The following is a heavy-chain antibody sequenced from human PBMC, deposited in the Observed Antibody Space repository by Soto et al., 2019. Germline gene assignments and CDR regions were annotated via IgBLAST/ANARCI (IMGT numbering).Heavy chain of an antibody. J-gene: IGHJ5*02. CDR1: GFTFSSYG. CDR2: ISYDGSNK. Sequence: PGGSLRLSCAASGFTFSSYGMHWVRQAPGKGLEWVAVISYDGSNKYYADSVKGRFTISRDNSKNTLYLQMNSLRAEDTAVYYCARVLYCSSTSCFAAFDPWGQGTLVTVSS. D-gene: IGHD2-2*01. V-gene: IGHV3-30*03. CDR3: ARVLYCSSTSCFAAFDP.